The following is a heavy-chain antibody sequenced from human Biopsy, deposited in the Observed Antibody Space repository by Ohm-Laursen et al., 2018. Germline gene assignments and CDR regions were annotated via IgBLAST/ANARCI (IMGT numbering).Heavy chain of an antibody. Sequence: SDTLSLTCGVYGGSFSGYYCSWIRQPPGKGLEWIGEINDSGRTNYNPSLRGRVTFSVDTSKNQFSLKLSSVTAADTAVYYCARGTNYYGSGRNRHWFDPWGQGTQVTVSS. CDR2: INDSGRT. V-gene: IGHV4-34*01. CDR3: ARGTNYYGSGRNRHWFDP. CDR1: GGSFSGYY. D-gene: IGHD3-10*01. J-gene: IGHJ5*02.